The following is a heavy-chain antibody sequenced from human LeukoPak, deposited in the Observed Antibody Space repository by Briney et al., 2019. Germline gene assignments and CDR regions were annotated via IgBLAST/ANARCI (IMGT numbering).Heavy chain of an antibody. CDR2: IYYSGST. V-gene: IGHV4-30-4*01. CDR3: ARGGGSGRRITIFGVVIDHFDY. CDR1: GGSISSGDYY. Sequence: SETLSLTCTVSGGSISSGDYYWSWIRQPPGKGLEWIGYIYYSGSTYYNPSLKSRVTISVDTSKNQFSLKLSSVTAADTAVYYCARGGGSGRRITIFGVVIDHFDYWGQGTLVTVSS. J-gene: IGHJ4*02. D-gene: IGHD3-3*01.